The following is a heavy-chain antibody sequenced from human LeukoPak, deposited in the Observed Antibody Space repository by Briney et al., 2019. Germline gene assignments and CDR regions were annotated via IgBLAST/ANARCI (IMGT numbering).Heavy chain of an antibody. V-gene: IGHV1-69*02. D-gene: IGHD5-18*01. Sequence: GASVKVSCKASEGTCSSHTISWVRQAPEQGLEWMGRIIPLFSIVNYAQKFQDRVTITADKSTSTAYMEVSSLRSEDTAVYYCARIPSGDVDTAMVMYYHYGMDVWGQGTTVTVS. CDR2: IIPLFSIV. CDR3: ARIPSGDVDTAMVMYYHYGMDV. CDR1: EGTCSSHT. J-gene: IGHJ6*02.